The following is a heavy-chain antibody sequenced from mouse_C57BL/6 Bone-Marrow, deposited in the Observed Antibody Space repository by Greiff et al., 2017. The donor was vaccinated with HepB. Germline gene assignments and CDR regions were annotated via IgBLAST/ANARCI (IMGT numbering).Heavy chain of an antibody. CDR3: TRFFTTVVATGDY. CDR2: IYPGNSDT. Sequence: VQLQQSGTVLARPGASVKMSCKTSGYTFTSYWMHWVKQRPGQGLEWIGAIYPGNSDTSYNQKFKGKAKLTAVTSASTAYMELSSLTNEDSAVYYCTRFFTTVVATGDYWGQGTTLTVSS. CDR1: GYTFTSYW. D-gene: IGHD1-1*01. V-gene: IGHV1-5*01. J-gene: IGHJ2*01.